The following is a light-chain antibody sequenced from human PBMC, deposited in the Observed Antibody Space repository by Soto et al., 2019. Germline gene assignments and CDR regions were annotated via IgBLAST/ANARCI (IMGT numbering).Light chain of an antibody. J-gene: IGLJ2*01. V-gene: IGLV2-14*03. CDR2: DDS. CDR1: SSDVGAYNY. Sequence: QSVLTQPASVSGSPGQSITISCTGTSSDVGAYNYVSWYQHHPGKAPKLMIYDDSNRPSGLSNRFSGSKSGNTAPLTISGLQAEDDADYYCNSFTTSSTLVFGGGTKLTVL. CDR3: NSFTTSSTLV.